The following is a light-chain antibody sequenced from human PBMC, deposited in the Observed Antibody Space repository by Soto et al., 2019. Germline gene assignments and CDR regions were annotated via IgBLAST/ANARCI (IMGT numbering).Light chain of an antibody. V-gene: IGLV1-44*01. CDR2: SND. CDR1: SSNIGRNT. J-gene: IGLJ2*01. Sequence: QSVLTQPPSASATPGQRVTISCSGSSSNIGRNTVNWFQHLPGTAPKLLIYSNDQRPSGVPDRFSGSKSRTSASLAISGLQSADESHYYCAAWDDTLNGVLLGGGTKLTVL. CDR3: AAWDDTLNGVL.